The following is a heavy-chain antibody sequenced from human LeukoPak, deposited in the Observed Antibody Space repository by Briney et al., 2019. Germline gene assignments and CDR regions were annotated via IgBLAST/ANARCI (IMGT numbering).Heavy chain of an antibody. CDR2: IYSTGRS. J-gene: IGHJ4*02. Sequence: SETLSLTCTVSGGSISNYFWSWVRQPAGKGLEWIGRIYSTGRSDYNPSLKSRITMSVDTSKNQFSLKLSSVTAADAAVYYCARDGPRSGYDLGHFDNLGQGTLVTASS. D-gene: IGHD5-12*01. V-gene: IGHV4-4*07. CDR1: GGSISNYF. CDR3: ARDGPRSGYDLGHFDN.